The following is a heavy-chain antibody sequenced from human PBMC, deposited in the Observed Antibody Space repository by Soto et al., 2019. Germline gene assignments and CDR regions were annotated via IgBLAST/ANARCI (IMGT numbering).Heavy chain of an antibody. CDR2: IWFDGSNK. CDR1: GFTFRSHG. D-gene: IGHD5-18*01. CDR3: ATHARDTVMLEY. Sequence: QVQLVESGGGVVQPGTSLRLSCAASGFTFRSHGMHWVRQAAGKGLEWVAVIWFDGSNKHYADSVKGRFTISRDNSKNTLYLQMNSLRAEDTAMYYCATHARDTVMLEYWGQGILVTVSS. V-gene: IGHV3-33*01. J-gene: IGHJ4*02.